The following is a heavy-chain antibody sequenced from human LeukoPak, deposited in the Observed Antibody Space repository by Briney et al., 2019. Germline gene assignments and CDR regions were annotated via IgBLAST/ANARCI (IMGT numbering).Heavy chain of an antibody. CDR3: ARFSGSYFSGGIDY. D-gene: IGHD1-26*01. CDR1: GGSISSYY. J-gene: IGHJ4*02. CDR2: IYYSGST. V-gene: IGHV4-59*08. Sequence: SETLSLTCTVSGGSISSYYWSWIRQPPGKGLEWIGYIYYSGSTNYNPSLKSRVTISVDTSKNQFSLKLSSVTAADTVVYYCARFSGSYFSGGIDYWGQGTLVTVSS.